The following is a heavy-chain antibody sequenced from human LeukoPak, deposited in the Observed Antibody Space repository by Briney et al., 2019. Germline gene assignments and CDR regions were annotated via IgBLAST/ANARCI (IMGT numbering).Heavy chain of an antibody. Sequence: PVGSLRLSCAVSGVTFSNYGMTWVRQALGKGLEWVSCVSGRGRNTFYPDSVEGRFTISRDNSKNTVYLQMNSLRADDTAVYYCVKSRRVGANQRGLFDYWGQGTLVTVSP. V-gene: IGHV3-23*01. CDR1: GVTFSNYG. D-gene: IGHD1-26*01. CDR3: VKSRRVGANQRGLFDY. CDR2: VSGRGRNT. J-gene: IGHJ4*02.